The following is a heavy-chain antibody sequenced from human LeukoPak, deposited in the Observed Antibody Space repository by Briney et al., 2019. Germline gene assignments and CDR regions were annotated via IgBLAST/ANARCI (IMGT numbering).Heavy chain of an antibody. Sequence: ASVKVSCKASEYTFTSYYMHWVRQAPGQGLEWMGIINPSGGSTSYAQKFQGRVTMTRDTSISTAYMELSRLRSDDTAVYYCARVLSVLMVYAIHYWGQGTLVTVSS. CDR1: EYTFTSYY. J-gene: IGHJ4*02. CDR2: INPSGGST. V-gene: IGHV1-46*01. D-gene: IGHD2-8*01. CDR3: ARVLSVLMVYAIHY.